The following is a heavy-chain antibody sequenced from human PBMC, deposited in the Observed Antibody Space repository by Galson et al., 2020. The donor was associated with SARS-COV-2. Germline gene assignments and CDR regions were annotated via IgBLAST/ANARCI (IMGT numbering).Heavy chain of an antibody. CDR3: VRGGTTWENSFDD. CDR2: ITSSSSAV. CDR1: GFTFSTYS. Sequence: GGSLRLSCAASGFTFSTYSLNWVRQAPGKGLEWLSHITSSSSAVHYADSVEGRFTISRDNAKNSLYLQMNSLREEDTAVYYCVRGGTTWENSFDDWGQGTLVTVSS. J-gene: IGHJ4*02. V-gene: IGHV3-48*02. D-gene: IGHD1-7*01.